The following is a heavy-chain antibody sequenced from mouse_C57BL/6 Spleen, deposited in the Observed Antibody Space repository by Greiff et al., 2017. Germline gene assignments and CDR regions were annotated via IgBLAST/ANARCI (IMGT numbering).Heavy chain of an antibody. D-gene: IGHD3-1*01. CDR3: ARSGGKRDYFDY. V-gene: IGHV3-6*01. J-gene: IGHJ2*01. Sequence: EVQLQESGPGLVKPSQSLSLTCSVTGYSITSGYYWNWIRHFPGNKLEWMGYISYDGSNNYNPSLKNRISITRDTSKNQFFLKLNSVTAEDTATYYCARSGGKRDYFDYWGQGTTLTVSS. CDR2: ISYDGSN. CDR1: GYSITSGYY.